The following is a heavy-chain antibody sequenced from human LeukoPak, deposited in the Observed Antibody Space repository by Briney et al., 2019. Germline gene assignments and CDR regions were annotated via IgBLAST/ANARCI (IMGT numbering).Heavy chain of an antibody. V-gene: IGHV4-59*01. J-gene: IGHJ6*02. Sequence: SETLSLTCTVSGGSISSYYWSWIRQPPGKGLEWIGYIYYSGSTNYNPSLKSRVTISVDTSKNQFSLKLSSVTAADTAVYYCARDRRYCSSTSCLGYYHGMDVWGQGTTVTVSS. D-gene: IGHD2-2*01. CDR2: IYYSGST. CDR1: GGSISSYY. CDR3: ARDRRYCSSTSCLGYYHGMDV.